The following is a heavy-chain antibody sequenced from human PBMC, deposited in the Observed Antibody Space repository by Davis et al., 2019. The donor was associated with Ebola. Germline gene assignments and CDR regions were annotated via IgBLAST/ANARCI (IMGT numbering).Heavy chain of an antibody. CDR3: ARNPRFWSGFLNWFDP. V-gene: IGHV3-48*02. Sequence: PGGSLRLSCAASGFTFSSYSMNWVRQAPGKGLEWVSYISSSSSTIYYADSVKGRFTISRDNAKNSLYLQMNSLRDEDTAVYYCARNPRFWSGFLNWFDPWGQGTLVTVSS. CDR2: ISSSSSTI. CDR1: GFTFSSYS. J-gene: IGHJ5*02. D-gene: IGHD3-3*01.